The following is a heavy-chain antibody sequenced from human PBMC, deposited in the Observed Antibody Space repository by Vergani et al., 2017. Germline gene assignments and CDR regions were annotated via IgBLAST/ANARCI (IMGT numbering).Heavy chain of an antibody. J-gene: IGHJ5*01. Sequence: EVQLVESGGGLVQPGGSLRLSCAASGFTFSSYDMHWVRQATGKGLEWVSAIGTAGDTYYPGSVKGRFTISRDNAQNTLYLQINSLRVEDTGVYYCARARCIETCYMSNWLDSWGQGTLVTVSS. CDR1: GFTFSSYD. CDR3: ARARCIETCYMSNWLDS. V-gene: IGHV3-13*01. CDR2: IGTAGDT. D-gene: IGHD3-9*01.